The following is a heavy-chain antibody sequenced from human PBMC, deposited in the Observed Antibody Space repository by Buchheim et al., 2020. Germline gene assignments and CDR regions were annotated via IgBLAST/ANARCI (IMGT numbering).Heavy chain of an antibody. Sequence: EVHLVHSGGGLVQPGGSLRLSCEASGFTFSSAAMTWVRQAPGKGLEWVSSLTISGDFTYYADSVRGRFSISRDNSKNTLYLQMNSLRAEDTAVYYCAKEVRPNDFWGQGTL. CDR1: GFTFSSAA. V-gene: IGHV3-23*04. CDR3: AKEVRPNDF. J-gene: IGHJ4*02. CDR2: LTISGDFT.